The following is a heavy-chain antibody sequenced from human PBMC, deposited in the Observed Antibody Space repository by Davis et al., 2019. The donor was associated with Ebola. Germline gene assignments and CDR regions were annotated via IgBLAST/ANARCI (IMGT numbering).Heavy chain of an antibody. D-gene: IGHD1-14*01. J-gene: IGHJ4*02. CDR1: GFTFSSYW. V-gene: IGHV3-7*01. CDR2: IHPDGSDK. Sequence: GESLKISCAASGFTFSSYWMSWVRQAPGRGLEWVANIHPDGSDKYYVDSVKGRFTISRDNAKNSLYLQMNSLRAEDSAVYYCGRPDRSIRATPGFWGQGALVTVSS. CDR3: GRPDRSIRATPGF.